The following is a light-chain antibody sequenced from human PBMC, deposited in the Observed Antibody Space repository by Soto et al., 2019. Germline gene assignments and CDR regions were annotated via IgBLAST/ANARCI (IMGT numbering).Light chain of an antibody. CDR3: RSYRGTSTTV. CDR1: STDVGAYNY. J-gene: IGLJ2*01. V-gene: IGLV2-14*01. CDR2: DVT. Sequence: QSALTQPDSGSGSPGQSIPISCTGTSTDVGAYNYVSWYQQHPGKAPKLVIFDVTNRPSEVSDRFSGSKSGNTASLTISGLQFEDEADYYCRSYRGTSTTVFGGGTQLTVL.